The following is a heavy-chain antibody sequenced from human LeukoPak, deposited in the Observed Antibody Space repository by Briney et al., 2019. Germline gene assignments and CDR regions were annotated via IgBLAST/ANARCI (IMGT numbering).Heavy chain of an antibody. Sequence: GGSLRLSCAASGITFSSYWMSWVRQAPRKGLEWVVNINPDGSEKYCVDSVKGRFTISRDNAKSSLYLQMNSLRAEDTAVYYCARGDGYNYHFDYWGQGALVTVSS. CDR2: INPDGSEK. D-gene: IGHD5-24*01. CDR1: GITFSSYW. J-gene: IGHJ4*02. V-gene: IGHV3-7*05. CDR3: ARGDGYNYHFDY.